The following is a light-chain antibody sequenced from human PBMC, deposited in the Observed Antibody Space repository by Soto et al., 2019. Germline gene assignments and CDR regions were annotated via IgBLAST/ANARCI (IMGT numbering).Light chain of an antibody. Sequence: EIVLTQSPATLSLSPGERATLSCRASQSVSSYLAWYQQKPGQAPRLLIYDASNRATGIPARFSGSGSGTDFTLTISSLEPEDFAVYYCQKRSNWPPTFGQETKVDIK. CDR1: QSVSSY. V-gene: IGKV3-11*01. CDR2: DAS. CDR3: QKRSNWPPT. J-gene: IGKJ1*01.